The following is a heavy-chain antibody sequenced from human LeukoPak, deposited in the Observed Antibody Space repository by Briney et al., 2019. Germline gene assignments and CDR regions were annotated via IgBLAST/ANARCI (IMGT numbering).Heavy chain of an antibody. V-gene: IGHV1-18*01. J-gene: IGHJ3*02. CDR2: ISAYNGNT. CDR3: ARAFRSAMIVVVLDAFDI. D-gene: IGHD3-22*01. CDR1: GYTFTSYG. Sequence: ASVQVSCKASGYTFTSYGISWVRQAPGQGLEWMGWISAYNGNTNYAQKLQGRVTMTTDTSTSTAYMELRSLRSDDTAVYYCARAFRSAMIVVVLDAFDIWGQGQWSPSLQ.